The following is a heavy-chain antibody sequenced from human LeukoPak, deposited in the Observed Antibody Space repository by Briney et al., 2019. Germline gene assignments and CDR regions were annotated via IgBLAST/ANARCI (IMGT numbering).Heavy chain of an antibody. CDR3: ARMSSSSWYVCDY. Sequence: GGSLRLSCAASGFTFSSYWMTWVRQAPGKGLEWVANIKQDGGEKYYVDSVQGRFTISRDSAKNSLYLQMNSLRVEDTAVYYCARMSSSSWYVCDYWGQGTLVTVSS. V-gene: IGHV3-7*01. J-gene: IGHJ4*02. D-gene: IGHD6-13*01. CDR1: GFTFSSYW. CDR2: IKQDGGEK.